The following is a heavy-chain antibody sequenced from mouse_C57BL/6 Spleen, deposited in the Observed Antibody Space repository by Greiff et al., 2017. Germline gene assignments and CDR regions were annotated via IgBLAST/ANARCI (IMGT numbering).Heavy chain of an antibody. CDR3: ARFPYYYGSSYGWYFDV. D-gene: IGHD1-1*01. CDR1: GYTFTSYW. CDR2: IDPSDSYT. J-gene: IGHJ1*03. Sequence: QVQLQQPGAELVMPGASVKLSCKASGYTFTSYWMHWVKQRPGQGLEWIGEIDPSDSYTNYNQKFKGKSTLTVDKSSSTASMQLSSLTSEDSAVYYCARFPYYYGSSYGWYFDVWGTGTTVTVSS. V-gene: IGHV1-69*01.